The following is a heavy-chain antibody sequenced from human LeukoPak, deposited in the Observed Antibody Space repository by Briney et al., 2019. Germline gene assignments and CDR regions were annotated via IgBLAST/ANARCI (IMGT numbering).Heavy chain of an antibody. J-gene: IGHJ4*02. Sequence: GRSLSLSCAASGFTPSSEAMTWVREAPGPGREWVSAISGSGGSTYYAASVKGRFTISRDTSKNTLQLQMYSLRAEDTGVYYCAKVAPYYRERDSWGQGTLVTVSS. CDR3: AKVAPYYRERDS. D-gene: IGHD3-10*01. CDR2: ISGSGGST. V-gene: IGHV3-23*01. CDR1: GFTPSSEA.